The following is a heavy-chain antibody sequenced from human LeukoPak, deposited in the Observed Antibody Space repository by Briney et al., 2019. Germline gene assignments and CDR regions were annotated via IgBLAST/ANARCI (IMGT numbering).Heavy chain of an antibody. Sequence: GESLKISCKGSGYSFTTYWIGWVRQMPGKGLEWMGIIYPGDSDTRYSPSFQGQVTISADKSISTAYLQWRSLKASDTAMYYCARLVGYCSSTNCHGNFDYWGQGTLVTVSS. D-gene: IGHD2-2*01. CDR3: ARLVGYCSSTNCHGNFDY. CDR2: IYPGDSDT. V-gene: IGHV5-51*01. CDR1: GYSFTTYW. J-gene: IGHJ4*02.